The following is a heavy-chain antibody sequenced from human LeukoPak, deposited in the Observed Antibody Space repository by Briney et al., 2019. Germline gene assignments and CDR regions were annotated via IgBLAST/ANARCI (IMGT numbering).Heavy chain of an antibody. CDR3: AREREFCGGDCYYCYYYYYMDV. V-gene: IGHV1-2*02. Sequence: GASVKVSCKASGYTFTGYYMHWVRQAPGQGLEWMGWINPNSGRTNYAQKFQGRVTMTRDTSISTAYMELSRLRSDDTAVYYCAREREFCGGDCYYCYYYYYMDVWGKGTTVTVSS. CDR1: GYTFTGYY. D-gene: IGHD2-21*01. CDR2: INPNSGRT. J-gene: IGHJ6*03.